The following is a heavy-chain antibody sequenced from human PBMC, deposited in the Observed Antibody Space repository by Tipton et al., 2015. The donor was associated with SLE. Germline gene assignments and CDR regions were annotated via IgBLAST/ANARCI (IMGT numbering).Heavy chain of an antibody. CDR3: ATSTGATISIMDV. CDR1: GISISTSS. Sequence: QSGAEVKEPGTSVKLSCKASGISISTSSMQWVRQARGQRPEWIGSIVIGGGNTHYAQKFQERVTITRDMSTGTAYMELSSLRSEDTAVYYCATSTGATISIMDVWGRGTTVTVSS. D-gene: IGHD5-12*01. J-gene: IGHJ6*02. CDR2: IVIGGGNT. V-gene: IGHV1-58*02.